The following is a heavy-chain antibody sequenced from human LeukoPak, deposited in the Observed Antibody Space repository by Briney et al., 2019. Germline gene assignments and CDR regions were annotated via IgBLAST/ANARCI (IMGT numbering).Heavy chain of an antibody. Sequence: TSETLSLTCTVSGNSFGDYYWSWIRQPAGKGLEWIGRIYTSGSTTYNPSLKSRVTMSVDTSKSQFSPNLMSVTAADTAVYYCTRDTGTTGEVKFDPWGQGTLVTVSS. CDR1: GNSFGDYY. V-gene: IGHV4-4*07. J-gene: IGHJ5*02. CDR3: TRDTGTTGEVKFDP. CDR2: IYTSGST. D-gene: IGHD4-17*01.